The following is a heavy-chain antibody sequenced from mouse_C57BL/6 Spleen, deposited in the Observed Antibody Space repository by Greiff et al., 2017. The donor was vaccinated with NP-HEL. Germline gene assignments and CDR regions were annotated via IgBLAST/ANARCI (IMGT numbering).Heavy chain of an antibody. Sequence: QVQLQQPGAELVRPGSSVKLSCKASGYTFTSYWMHWVKQRPIQGLEWIGNIDPSDSETHYNQKFKDKATLTVDKSSSTAYMQLSSLTSEDSAVYYCARGSVTGTWFAYWGQGTLVTVSA. J-gene: IGHJ3*01. CDR2: IDPSDSET. CDR3: ARGSVTGTWFAY. V-gene: IGHV1-52*01. CDR1: GYTFTSYW. D-gene: IGHD4-1*01.